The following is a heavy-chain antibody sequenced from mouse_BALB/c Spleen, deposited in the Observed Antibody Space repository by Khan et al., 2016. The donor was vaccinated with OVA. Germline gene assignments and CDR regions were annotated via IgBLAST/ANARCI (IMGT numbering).Heavy chain of an antibody. CDR2: ISYSGRT. V-gene: IGHV3-2*02. J-gene: IGHJ2*01. Sequence: EVKLEESGPGLVKPSQSLSLTCTVTGYSITSDYAWNWIRQFPGNKLEWMGYISYSGRTSYNPSLKSRIPLSRDTSKNQFFLQLSSVTTEDTATYYGARSVTITTVVATDFDYWGQGTTLTVSS. CDR1: GYSITSDYA. CDR3: ARSVTITTVVATDFDY. D-gene: IGHD1-1*01.